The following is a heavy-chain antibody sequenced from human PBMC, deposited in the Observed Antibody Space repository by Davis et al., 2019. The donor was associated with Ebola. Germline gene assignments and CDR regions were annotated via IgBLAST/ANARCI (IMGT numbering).Heavy chain of an antibody. CDR1: GFTFSSYW. CDR2: ISSSSSYI. CDR3: ARDLYLGSWNYYGMDV. Sequence: GGSLRLSCAASGFTFSSYWMNWVRQDPGKGLEWVSSISSSSSYIYYADSVKGRFTISRDNAKKSLYLQMNSLRAEDTAVYYCARDLYLGSWNYYGMDVWGQGTTVTVSS. D-gene: IGHD2-2*02. V-gene: IGHV3-21*01. J-gene: IGHJ6*02.